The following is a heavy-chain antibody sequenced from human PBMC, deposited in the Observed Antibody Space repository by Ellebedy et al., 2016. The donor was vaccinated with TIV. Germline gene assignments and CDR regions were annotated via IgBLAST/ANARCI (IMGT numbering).Heavy chain of an antibody. Sequence: AASVKVSCKASGYTFTSYYMHWVRQAPGQGLEWMGIINPTAGSTSSAQKFQGRVTMTSDTSMRTVYMELSSLRSEDTAVYYCARAPSVDPHMDVWGQGTTVTVSS. D-gene: IGHD6-19*01. J-gene: IGHJ6*02. CDR2: INPTAGST. CDR1: GYTFTSYY. CDR3: ARAPSVDPHMDV. V-gene: IGHV1-46*01.